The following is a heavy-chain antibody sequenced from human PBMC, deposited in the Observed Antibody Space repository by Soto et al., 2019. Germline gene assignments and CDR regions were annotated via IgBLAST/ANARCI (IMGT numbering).Heavy chain of an antibody. Sequence: GGSLRLSCAASGFTFSSYGMHWVRQAPGKGLEWVAVISYDGSNKYYADSVKGRFTISRDNSKNTLYLQMNSLRAEDTAVYYCAAARSGSYYYYGMDVWGQGTTVTSP. CDR2: ISYDGSNK. CDR3: AAARSGSYYYYGMDV. V-gene: IGHV3-30*03. D-gene: IGHD1-26*01. CDR1: GFTFSSYG. J-gene: IGHJ6*02.